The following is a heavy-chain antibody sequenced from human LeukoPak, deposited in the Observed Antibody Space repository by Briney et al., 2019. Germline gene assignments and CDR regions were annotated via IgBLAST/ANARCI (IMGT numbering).Heavy chain of an antibody. CDR3: ASHPYYYDSSGYPGDY. CDR1: GFTVSSNY. J-gene: IGHJ4*02. V-gene: IGHV3-66*04. D-gene: IGHD3-22*01. CDR2: IYSGGST. Sequence: GGSLRLSCAASGFTVSSNYMSWVRQAPGKGLEWVSVIYSGGSTYYADSVKGRFTISRDNSKNTLYLQMNSLRAEDTAVYYCASHPYYYDSSGYPGDYWGQGTLVTVSS.